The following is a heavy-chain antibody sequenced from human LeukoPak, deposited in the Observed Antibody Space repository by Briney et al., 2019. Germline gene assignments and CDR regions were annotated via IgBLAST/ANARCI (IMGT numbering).Heavy chain of an antibody. CDR2: VIPIFGTA. V-gene: IGHV1-69*05. D-gene: IGHD5-24*01. Sequence: SVKVSCKASRGTFSSYAISWVRQAPWQGLEWMGGVIPIFGTANYAQKFQGRVTITTDESTSTACMELSSLRSEDTAVYYCARDGYNSGYFDYWGQGTLVTVSS. CDR1: RGTFSSYA. J-gene: IGHJ4*02. CDR3: ARDGYNSGYFDY.